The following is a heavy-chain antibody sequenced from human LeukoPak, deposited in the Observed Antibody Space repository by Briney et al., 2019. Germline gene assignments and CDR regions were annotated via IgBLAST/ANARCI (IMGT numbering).Heavy chain of an antibody. V-gene: IGHV3-7*01. CDR1: GFTSSSYW. D-gene: IGHD6-13*01. J-gene: IGHJ4*02. CDR2: IKPDGSEK. CDR3: ARENVAALDY. Sequence: GGSLRLSCAVSGFTSSSYWISWVRQAPGKGLEWVANIKPDGSEKYYADSVKGRITISRDNAKNLLYFQMNSLRAEDTAVYYCARENVAALDYWGQGTLVTVSS.